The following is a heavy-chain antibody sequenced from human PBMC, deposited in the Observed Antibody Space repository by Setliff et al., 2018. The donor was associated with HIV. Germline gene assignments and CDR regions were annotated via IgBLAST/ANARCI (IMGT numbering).Heavy chain of an antibody. D-gene: IGHD2-2*01. CDR2: IYSDGTT. CDR3: ARLRLFSSALDY. Sequence: GGSLRLSCAASGFSVSNYYMAWVRQAPGKGLEWVSTIYSDGTTYHADSVKGRFTLSRDNSKNTLFLQMNSLRPEDTAVFYCARLRLFSSALDYWGQGILVTVSS. CDR1: GFSVSNYY. J-gene: IGHJ4*02. V-gene: IGHV3-66*02.